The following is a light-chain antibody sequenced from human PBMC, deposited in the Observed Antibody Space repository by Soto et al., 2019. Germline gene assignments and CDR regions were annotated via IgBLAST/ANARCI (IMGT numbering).Light chain of an antibody. CDR2: GAS. J-gene: IGKJ4*01. Sequence: EIVLTQSPGTLSLSPGERATLSCRASQSVSSSYFAWYQQKPGQAPRLLIYGASTRATGIPDRFSGSGSGTDFTLTISGLEPEDFAVYYCQQYGSSRLTFGGGTKVDI. CDR1: QSVSSSY. CDR3: QQYGSSRLT. V-gene: IGKV3-20*01.